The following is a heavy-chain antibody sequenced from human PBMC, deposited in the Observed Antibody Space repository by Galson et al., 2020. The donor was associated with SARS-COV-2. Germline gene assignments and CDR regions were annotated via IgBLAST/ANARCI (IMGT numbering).Heavy chain of an antibody. CDR2: IIPIFGTA. D-gene: IGHD3-22*01. CDR1: GGTFSSYA. CDR3: ARLYYYDSSGYYYFDY. V-gene: IGHV1-69*13. J-gene: IGHJ4*02. Sequence: SVKVSCKASGGTFSSYALSWVRPAPGQGLEWMCGIIPIFGTANYAQKFQGRVTITADESTSTANMELSSLRSEDTAVYYCARLYYYDSSGYYYFDYWGQGTLVTVSS.